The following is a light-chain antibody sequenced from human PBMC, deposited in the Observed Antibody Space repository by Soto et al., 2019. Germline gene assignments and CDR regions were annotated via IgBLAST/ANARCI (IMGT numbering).Light chain of an antibody. CDR1: QRVYST. CDR3: QQYHNWPLT. V-gene: IGKV3-15*01. CDR2: HAS. J-gene: IGKJ4*01. Sequence: EIVMTQSPATLSVSPGERATLSCRASQRVYSTLTWYQQKPGQAPSLLIYHASTRATGIPARFSGSGSGTEFTLTICSRQSEDFAVYYCQQYHNWPLTFGGGTKLEIK.